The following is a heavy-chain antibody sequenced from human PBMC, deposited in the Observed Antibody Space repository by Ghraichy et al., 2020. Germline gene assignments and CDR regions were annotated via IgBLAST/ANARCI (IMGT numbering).Heavy chain of an antibody. CDR3: ARHSVSRFLNWFDP. Sequence: SQNLSLTCTVSGGSIRSTNDYWAWIRQPPGKGLEWIGSVHYSKTTYYNPSLRSRVTISADTSKNHFSLKVTSMTAADTAVYYCARHSVSRFLNWFDPWGQGTLVIVSS. V-gene: IGHV4-39*02. CDR2: VHYSKTT. J-gene: IGHJ5*02. CDR1: GGSIRSTNDY. D-gene: IGHD3-3*01.